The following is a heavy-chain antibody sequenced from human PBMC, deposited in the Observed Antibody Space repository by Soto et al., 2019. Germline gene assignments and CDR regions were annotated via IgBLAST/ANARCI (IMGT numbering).Heavy chain of an antibody. V-gene: IGHV1-2*02. CDR3: ARAKGFLEGHNWFDP. D-gene: IGHD3-3*01. CDR1: GYTFTGYY. Sequence: ASVKVSCKASGYTFTGYYMHWVRQAPGQGLEWMGWINPNSGGTNYAQKFQGRVTMTRDTSISTAYMELSRLRSDDTAVYYCARAKGFLEGHNWFDPWGQGTLVTVS. J-gene: IGHJ5*02. CDR2: INPNSGGT.